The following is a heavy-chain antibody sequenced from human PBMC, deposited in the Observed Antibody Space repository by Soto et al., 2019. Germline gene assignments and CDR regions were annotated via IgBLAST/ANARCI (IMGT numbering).Heavy chain of an antibody. V-gene: IGHV3-30*03. CDR3: ASPVGSSRTGDY. J-gene: IGHJ4*02. D-gene: IGHD3-10*01. CDR2: ISYDGSNK. CDR1: GFTFSSYG. Sequence: GGSLRLSCAASGFTFSSYGMHWVRQAPGKGLEWVAVISYDGSNKYYADSVKGRFTISRDNSKNTLYLQMNSLRAEDTAVYYCASPVGSSRTGDYWGQGTLATVSS.